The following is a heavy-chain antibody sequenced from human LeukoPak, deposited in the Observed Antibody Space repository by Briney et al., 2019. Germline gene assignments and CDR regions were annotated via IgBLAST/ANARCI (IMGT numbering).Heavy chain of an antibody. CDR3: AKGDYSNYPLHLDY. CDR1: GFTFSSYG. CDR2: IWYDGSYK. J-gene: IGHJ4*02. Sequence: SGGSPRLSCAASGFTFSSYGIHWVRQAPGKGLEWVAFIWYDGSYKYYADSVKGRLTISRDNSKNTVDLQMNSLRVEDTAVYYCAKGDYSNYPLHLDYWGQGTLVTVSS. V-gene: IGHV3-30*02. D-gene: IGHD4-11*01.